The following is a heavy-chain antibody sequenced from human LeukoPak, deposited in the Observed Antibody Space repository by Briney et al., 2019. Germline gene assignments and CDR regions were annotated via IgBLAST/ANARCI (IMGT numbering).Heavy chain of an antibody. CDR3: ARSYYDSSGILDY. J-gene: IGHJ4*02. Sequence: SATLSLTCTVSGGSIISYYWSWIRQPPGKGLEWIGYIYYSGSTNYNPSLQSRVTISVDTSKNQFSLQLSSVTAADTAVYYCARSYYDSSGILDYWGQGTLVTVSS. CDR1: GGSIISYY. CDR2: IYYSGST. D-gene: IGHD3-22*01. V-gene: IGHV4-59*01.